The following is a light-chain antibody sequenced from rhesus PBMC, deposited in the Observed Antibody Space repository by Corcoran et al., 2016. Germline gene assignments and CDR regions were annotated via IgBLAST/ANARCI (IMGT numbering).Light chain of an antibody. V-gene: IGKV1-21*01. CDR3: QQHHDYPLT. J-gene: IGKJ4*01. CDR2: FTS. CDR1: QGISSW. Sequence: DIQMTQSPSSLSASVGERVTITCRASQGISSWLAWYQQTPGKAPKPLIYFTSNLQSGVPSRFSGRGSGTDCTLTISSRQPEDFAVYYCQQHHDYPLTFGGGTKVEIK.